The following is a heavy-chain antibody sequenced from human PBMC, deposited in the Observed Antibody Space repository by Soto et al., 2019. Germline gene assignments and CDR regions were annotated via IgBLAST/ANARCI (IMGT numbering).Heavy chain of an antibody. CDR1: RFNFSAAW. D-gene: IGHD6-19*01. Sequence: EMQLVQSGGGLVKPGGSLRLSCVASRFNFSAAWLNWIRQAPGKGLEWVGRIKPKSEGATADYAALVIGRLTISREDSHNSLNLQMDSLNTADTAVYYCATVPWGSGPTWGLGVLVTVSS. CDR2: IKPKSEGATA. J-gene: IGHJ4*02. CDR3: ATVPWGSGPT. V-gene: IGHV3-15*07.